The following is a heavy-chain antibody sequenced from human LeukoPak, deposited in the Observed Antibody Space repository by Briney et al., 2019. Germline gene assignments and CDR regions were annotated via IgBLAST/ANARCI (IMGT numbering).Heavy chain of an antibody. D-gene: IGHD3-16*01. CDR2: ISARDGST. V-gene: IGHV3-23*01. CDR3: AKDDRLLRFLH. Sequence: QPGGSLRLSCAASGFTFGVYAMSWVRQAPGQGLDWVSAISARDGSTYYADSVKGRFTISRDNSKNTVYLQINNLRDEDTAVYYCAKDDRLLRFLHWGQGTLVTVSS. CDR1: GFTFGVYA. J-gene: IGHJ4*02.